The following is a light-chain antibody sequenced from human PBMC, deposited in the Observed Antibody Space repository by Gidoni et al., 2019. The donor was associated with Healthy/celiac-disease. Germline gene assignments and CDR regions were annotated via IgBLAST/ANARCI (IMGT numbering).Light chain of an antibody. Sequence: ELVMTQSPATLSVSPGERATLSCRASQSVSSNLAWYPQKPGQAPRLLIYGASTRATGIPARFSGSGSGTEFTLTISSLQSEDFAVYYCQQYNNWPRWTFGQGTKVEIK. CDR3: QQYNNWPRWT. CDR1: QSVSSN. J-gene: IGKJ1*01. V-gene: IGKV3-15*01. CDR2: GAS.